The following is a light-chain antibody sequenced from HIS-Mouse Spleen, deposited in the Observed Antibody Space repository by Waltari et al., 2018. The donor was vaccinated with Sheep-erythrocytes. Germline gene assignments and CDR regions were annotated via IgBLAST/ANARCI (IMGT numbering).Light chain of an antibody. J-gene: IGLJ2*01. CDR3: QAWDSSIVV. V-gene: IGLV3-25*02. CDR1: ALPKQY. Sequence: SYELTQPPSVSVSPGQTARITCSGDALPKQYAYWYQQKPGQAPVLVIYKDSERPSGIPERFSGSNSGNTATLTISGTQAMDEADYYCQAWDSSIVVFGGGTKLTVL. CDR2: KDS.